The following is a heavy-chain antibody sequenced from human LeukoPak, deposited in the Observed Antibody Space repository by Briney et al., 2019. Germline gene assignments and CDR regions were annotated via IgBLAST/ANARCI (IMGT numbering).Heavy chain of an antibody. J-gene: IGHJ4*02. Sequence: RGSPRPSRAVSGFSPSRLLVSRGRQAPGKGLEWVSSITASADTTFYSDSVKGRFTISRDNSKNTLNLQMKNLRPDDTAIYYCVTDPRLLSQYFSPKVYWGQGTLVTVSS. CDR2: ITASADTT. D-gene: IGHD3-10*01. CDR1: GFSPSRLL. V-gene: IGHV3-23*01. CDR3: VTDPRLLSQYFSPKVY.